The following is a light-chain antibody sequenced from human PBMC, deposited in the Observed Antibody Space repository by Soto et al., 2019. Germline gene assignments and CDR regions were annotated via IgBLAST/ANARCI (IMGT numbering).Light chain of an antibody. Sequence: QSALTQPPSASGSPGQSVTISCTGTSSDVGGCKFVSWYQQYPGNATQLIIYEVNTRPSGVPDRFSGSKYGTTASLTVSGLQAEDEADYYCSSCAGSNNPYVFGSGTKLTVL. CDR1: SSDVGGCKF. CDR3: SSCAGSNNPYV. CDR2: EVN. J-gene: IGLJ1*01. V-gene: IGLV2-8*01.